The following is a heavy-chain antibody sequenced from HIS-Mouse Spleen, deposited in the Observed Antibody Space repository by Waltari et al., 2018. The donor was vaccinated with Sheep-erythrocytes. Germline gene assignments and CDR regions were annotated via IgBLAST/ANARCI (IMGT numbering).Heavy chain of an antibody. D-gene: IGHD1-26*01. CDR2: IIPILGIA. CDR3: AQTGATTPHFDY. V-gene: IGHV1-69*04. Sequence: QVQLVQSGAEVTKPGSSVKVSCKASGGPFSSYAIRWVRQAPGQGLEWMGRIIPILGIANYAQKFQGRVTITADKSTSTAYMELSSLRSEDTAVYYCAQTGATTPHFDYWGQGTLVTVSS. CDR1: GGPFSSYA. J-gene: IGHJ4*02.